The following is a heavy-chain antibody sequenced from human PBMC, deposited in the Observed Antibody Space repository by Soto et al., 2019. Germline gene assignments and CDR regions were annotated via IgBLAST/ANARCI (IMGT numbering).Heavy chain of an antibody. CDR1: GYTFTSYD. V-gene: IGHV1-8*01. J-gene: IGHJ2*01. D-gene: IGHD6-13*01. CDR3: ARRGFSSSWGYWYFDL. CDR2: MNPNSGKT. Sequence: QVQLVQSGAEVKKPGASVKVSCKASGYTFTSYDINWVRQATGQGLEWMGWMNPNSGKTGYAKKFQGRVTMTRNTSRSTAYMELSSLRSEDTAVYFCARRGFSSSWGYWYFDLWGRGTLVTVSS.